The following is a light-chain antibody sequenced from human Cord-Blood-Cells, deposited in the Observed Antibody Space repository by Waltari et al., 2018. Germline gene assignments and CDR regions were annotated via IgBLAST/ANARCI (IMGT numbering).Light chain of an antibody. CDR3: SSYTSSSTLYV. CDR2: DVS. J-gene: IGLJ1*01. CDR1: SSDVGGYNY. V-gene: IGLV2-14*03. Sequence: QSALTQPASVSGSPGQSITISCTGTSSDVGGYNYVSWYPQHPGKAPKLMIYDVSNRPSGVSNRFSGSKSGNTASRTISGLQAEDEADYYCSSYTSSSTLYVFGTGTKVTVL.